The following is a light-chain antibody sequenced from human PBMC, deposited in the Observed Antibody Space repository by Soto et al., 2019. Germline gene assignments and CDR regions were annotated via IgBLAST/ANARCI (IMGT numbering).Light chain of an antibody. CDR1: QSVSSN. V-gene: IGKV3-15*01. CDR3: QQYNNWLIT. J-gene: IGKJ3*01. CDR2: GAS. Sequence: EIVMTQSPATLSVSPGERATLSCRASQSVSSNLAWYQQNPGQAPRLLIYGASTSATGIPDRFSGSGSGTEFTLTISSLQSEDFAVYYCQQYNNWLITFGPGTKVDIK.